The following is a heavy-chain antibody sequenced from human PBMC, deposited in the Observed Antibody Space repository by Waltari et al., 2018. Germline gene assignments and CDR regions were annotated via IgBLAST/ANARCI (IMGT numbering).Heavy chain of an antibody. Sequence: QVQLQQWGAGLLKPSETLSLTFAVYGGSFSGYSLRWIRQPPGKGREWIGEINHSGSTNYNPSLKSRVTISVDTSKNQFSLKLSSVTAADTAVYYCARGTVVVPAAMRVFERSFDPWGQGTLVTVSS. CDR2: INHSGST. V-gene: IGHV4-34*01. D-gene: IGHD2-2*01. J-gene: IGHJ5*02. CDR3: ARGTVVVPAAMRVFERSFDP. CDR1: GGSFSGYS.